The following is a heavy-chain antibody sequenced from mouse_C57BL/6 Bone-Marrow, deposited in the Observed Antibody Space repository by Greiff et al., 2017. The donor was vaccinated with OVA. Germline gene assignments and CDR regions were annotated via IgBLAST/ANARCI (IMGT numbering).Heavy chain of an antibody. D-gene: IGHD2-3*01. J-gene: IGHJ1*03. V-gene: IGHV1-64*01. CDR2: IHPNSGST. Sequence: QVQLRQPGAELVKPGASVKLSCKASGYTFTSYWMHWVKQRPGQGLEWIGMIHPNSGSTNYNEKFKSKATLTVDKSSSTAYMQLSSLTSEDSAVYYCARARLLYWYFDVGGTGTTVTVSS. CDR3: ARARLLYWYFDV. CDR1: GYTFTSYW.